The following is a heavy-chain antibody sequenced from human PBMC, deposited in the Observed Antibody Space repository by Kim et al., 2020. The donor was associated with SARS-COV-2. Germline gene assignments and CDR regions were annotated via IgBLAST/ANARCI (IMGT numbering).Heavy chain of an antibody. D-gene: IGHD1-1*01. V-gene: IGHV4-4*09. Sequence: PSLQSPVTISVDTSKNQFSLKLSSVTAADTAVYYCARLYKVSTTFYYYMDVWGKGTTVTVSS. J-gene: IGHJ6*03. CDR3: ARLYKVSTTFYYYMDV.